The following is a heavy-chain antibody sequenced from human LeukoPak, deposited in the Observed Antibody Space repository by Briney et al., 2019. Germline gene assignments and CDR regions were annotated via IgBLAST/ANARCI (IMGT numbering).Heavy chain of an antibody. Sequence: GGSLRLSCAASGFTFSSYSMNWVRQAPGKGLEWVSSISSSSSYIYYADSVKGRFTISRDNAKNSLYLQMNSLRAEDTAVYYCAREGDYYGSGSYLPYYYMDVWGKGTTVTVSS. CDR3: AREGDYYGSGSYLPYYYMDV. CDR2: ISSSSSYI. CDR1: GFTFSSYS. V-gene: IGHV3-21*01. J-gene: IGHJ6*03. D-gene: IGHD3-10*01.